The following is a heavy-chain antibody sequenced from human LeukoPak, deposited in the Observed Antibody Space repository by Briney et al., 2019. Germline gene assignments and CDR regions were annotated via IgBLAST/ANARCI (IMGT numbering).Heavy chain of an antibody. CDR1: GFTFSMYW. CDR2: MKQDGSQK. V-gene: IGHV3-7*01. Sequence: GGSLRLSCVASGFTFSMYWMTWFRQAPGKGLEWVANMKQDGSQKNYVDSVKGRFTISRDNAKESLYLQMNSLRGEDTAVYYCARGGTYDIWGQGTRVTVSS. J-gene: IGHJ3*02. CDR3: ARGGTYDI.